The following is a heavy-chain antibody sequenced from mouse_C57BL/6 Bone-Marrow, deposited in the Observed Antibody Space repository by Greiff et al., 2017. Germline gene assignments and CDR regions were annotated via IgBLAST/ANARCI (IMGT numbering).Heavy chain of an antibody. CDR1: GYTFTNYW. D-gene: IGHD2-4*01. V-gene: IGHV1-64*01. CDR2: MHPNGGSP. Sequence: VQLQQPGAELVKPGASVKLSCKASGYTFTNYWMHWVKQRPGQGLEWIGMMHPNGGSPDYNEQFKSEATLSVDKSSRTAYMELSSLTSEDSAVYYCARSYDYDDYTMDYWGQGTSVTVSS. J-gene: IGHJ4*01. CDR3: ARSYDYDDYTMDY.